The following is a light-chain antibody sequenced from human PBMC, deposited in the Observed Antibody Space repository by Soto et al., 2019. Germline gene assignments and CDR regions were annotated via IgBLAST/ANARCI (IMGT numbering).Light chain of an antibody. J-gene: IGKJ4*01. Sequence: DIQMTQSPSSVSASVGDRVTISCRASQGISSWLAWYQQKPGNAPKLLIYAASTLQTGVPSRFSGSESGTDFTLTISSLQPEDSAIYYCQQGNSFPPTFGGGTKVEI. V-gene: IGKV1-12*01. CDR3: QQGNSFPPT. CDR2: AAS. CDR1: QGISSW.